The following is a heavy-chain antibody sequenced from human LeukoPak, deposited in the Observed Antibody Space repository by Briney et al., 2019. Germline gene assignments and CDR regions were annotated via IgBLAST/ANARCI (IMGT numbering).Heavy chain of an antibody. CDR3: TRENYVPDS. CDR2: ISNGGSAT. Sequence: GGSLRLSCVASGYTFSPYWMSWVRQTPGKGLEWVASISNGGSATYYVDSVRGRFTISRGDAKNSLLLQMNGLGADDTAVYYCTRENYVPDSWGQGTLVPVSS. V-gene: IGHV3-7*03. J-gene: IGHJ4*02. CDR1: GYTFSPYW. D-gene: IGHD3-10*02.